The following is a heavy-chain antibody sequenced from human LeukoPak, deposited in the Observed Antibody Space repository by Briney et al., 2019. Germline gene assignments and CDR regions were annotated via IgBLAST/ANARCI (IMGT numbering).Heavy chain of an antibody. CDR1: GYSISSGYY. CDR2: IYHSGST. J-gene: IGHJ4*01. V-gene: IGHV4-38-2*01. Sequence: SETLSLTCAVSGYSISSGYYWGWIRQPPGKGLEWIGSIYHSGSTYYNPSLKSRVTISVDTSKNQFSLKLSSVTAADTAVYYCARGSGSYYIDYWGPGTLVTVSS. D-gene: IGHD1-26*01. CDR3: ARGSGSYYIDY.